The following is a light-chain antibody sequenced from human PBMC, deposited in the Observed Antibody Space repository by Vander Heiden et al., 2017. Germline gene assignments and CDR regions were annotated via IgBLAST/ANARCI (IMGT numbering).Light chain of an antibody. J-gene: IGLJ2*01. CDR3: QSADSSGHVV. CDR1: ALPKQY. CDR2: KDS. V-gene: IGLV3-25*03. Sequence: SYELTPPPSVSVSPGQTARITCSGDALPKQYAYWYQQKPGQAPVLVIYKDSERPSGIPERFSGSSSGTTVTLTISGVQAEDEADYYCQSADSSGHVVFGGGTKLTVL.